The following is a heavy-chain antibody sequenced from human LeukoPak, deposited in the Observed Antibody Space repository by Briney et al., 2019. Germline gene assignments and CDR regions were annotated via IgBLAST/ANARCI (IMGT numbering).Heavy chain of an antibody. CDR2: INAGNGNT. D-gene: IGHD3-3*01. J-gene: IGHJ4*02. CDR3: ARGGTIFGVVEIDY. V-gene: IGHV1-3*01. Sequence: ASVKVSCKASGYTFTSYAMHWVRQAPGQRLEWMGWINAGNGNTKYSQKFQGRVTITRDTSASTAYMELSSLRSEDTAVYYCARGGTIFGVVEIDYWGQGTLVTVSS. CDR1: GYTFTSYA.